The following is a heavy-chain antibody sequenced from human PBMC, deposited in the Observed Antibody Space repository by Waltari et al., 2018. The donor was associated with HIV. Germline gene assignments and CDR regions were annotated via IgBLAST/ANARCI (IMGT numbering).Heavy chain of an antibody. CDR2: MYNSGTT. Sequence: LHLQESGPGLVKPSATLALTCTASGGSSTRNDFYWAWIRQPPGKGLGWIGLMYNSGTTYYNPSLKSRVSMSRDTSKNRFSLRLHSVTAADTAIYYCARRGDGFNQHARLDHWGPGTLVTVSS. D-gene: IGHD2-2*01. J-gene: IGHJ4*02. V-gene: IGHV4-39*01. CDR1: GGSSTRNDFY. CDR3: ARRGDGFNQHARLDH.